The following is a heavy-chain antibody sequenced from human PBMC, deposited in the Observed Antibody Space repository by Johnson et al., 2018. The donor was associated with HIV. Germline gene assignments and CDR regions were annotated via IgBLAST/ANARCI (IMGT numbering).Heavy chain of an antibody. CDR1: GFTFGDFA. Sequence: VQLVESGGGLVQPGRSLRLSCTASGFTFGDFAMSWVRQAPGKGLEWVGFIRSKAYGGTTEYAASVKGRFTISRDDSKSIAYVQMNSRKTEDTAVYYCTRKGKRIQAFDIWGQGTMVTVSS. J-gene: IGHJ3*02. V-gene: IGHV3-49*04. CDR2: IRSKAYGGTT. D-gene: IGHD5-18*01. CDR3: TRKGKRIQAFDI.